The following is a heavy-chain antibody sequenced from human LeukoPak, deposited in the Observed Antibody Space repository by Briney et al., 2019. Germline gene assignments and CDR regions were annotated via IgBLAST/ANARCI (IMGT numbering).Heavy chain of an antibody. CDR1: GFTFRNYG. V-gene: IGHV3-30*02. CDR3: ARLATHGDY. CDR2: IRYDGSNK. Sequence: GGSLRLSCAASGFTFRNYGMHWVRQAPGKGLEWVAFIRYDGSNKYYAESVKGRFTISRDNSKNTLYLQMNSLRAEDTAVYYCARLATHGDYWGQGTLVTVSS. J-gene: IGHJ4*02. D-gene: IGHD5-24*01.